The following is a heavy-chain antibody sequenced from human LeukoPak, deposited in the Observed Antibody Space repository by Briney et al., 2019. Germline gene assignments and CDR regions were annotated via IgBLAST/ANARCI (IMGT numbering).Heavy chain of an antibody. CDR1: GYTFTSYY. CDR3: ARDRPDSSGWYGGFDN. CDR2: INPSGGST. J-gene: IGHJ4*02. D-gene: IGHD6-19*01. Sequence: ASVKVSCKASGYTFTSYYMHWVRQAPGQGLEWMVIINPSGGSTSYAQKFQGRVTMTRDTSTSTVYMELSSLRSEDTAVYYCARDRPDSSGWYGGFDNWGQGTLVTVSS. V-gene: IGHV1-46*01.